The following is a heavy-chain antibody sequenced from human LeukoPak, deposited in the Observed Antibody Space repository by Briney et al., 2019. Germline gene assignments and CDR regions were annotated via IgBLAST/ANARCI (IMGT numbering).Heavy chain of an antibody. CDR2: ISGSGGST. CDR1: GFTFSSYA. D-gene: IGHD3-22*01. CDR3: AKGVSYYYDSSGYYCWFDP. J-gene: IGHJ5*02. V-gene: IGHV3-23*01. Sequence: PGGSLRLSCAASGFTFSSYAMSWVRQAPGKGLEWVSAISGSGGSTYYADSVKGRFTISRDNSKNTLYLQMNSLRAEDTAVYYCAKGVSYYYDSSGYYCWFDPWGQGTLVTVSS.